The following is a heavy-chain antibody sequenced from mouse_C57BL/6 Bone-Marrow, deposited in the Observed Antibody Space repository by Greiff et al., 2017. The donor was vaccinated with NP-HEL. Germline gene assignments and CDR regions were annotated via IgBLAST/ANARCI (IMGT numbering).Heavy chain of an antibody. Sequence: VQLKESGAELVKPGASVKLSCTASGFNITDYYMHWVKQRTEQGLEWIGRIDPEDGETKYAPKFQGKATITADTSTNTAYLQLSSLTSEDTAVYYCARAYYGNHYFDYWGQGTTLTVSS. J-gene: IGHJ2*01. CDR1: GFNITDYY. D-gene: IGHD2-10*01. V-gene: IGHV14-2*01. CDR2: IDPEDGET. CDR3: ARAYYGNHYFDY.